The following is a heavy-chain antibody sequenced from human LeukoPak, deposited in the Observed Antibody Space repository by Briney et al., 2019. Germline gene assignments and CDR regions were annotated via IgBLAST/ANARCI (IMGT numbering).Heavy chain of an antibody. CDR3: ARISSGWYDIY. D-gene: IGHD6-19*01. V-gene: IGHV4-38-2*02. CDR1: GYSISSGYY. CDR2: IYHSGST. Sequence: SETLSLTCSVSGYSISSGYYWGWIRQSPGKGLEWIGSIYHSGSTYYNPSLKSRVTISVDTSKNQFSLKLSSVTAADTAVYYCARISSGWYDIYWGQGTLVTVSS. J-gene: IGHJ4*02.